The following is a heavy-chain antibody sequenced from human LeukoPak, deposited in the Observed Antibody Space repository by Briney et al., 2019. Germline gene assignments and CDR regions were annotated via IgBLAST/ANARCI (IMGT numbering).Heavy chain of an antibody. V-gene: IGHV3-11*01. D-gene: IGHD1-1*01. CDR2: IRSSGSII. J-gene: IGHJ6*02. Sequence: PGGSLRLSCAASGFTFSDYYMSWIRQAPGKGLEWVSSIRSSGSIIYYADSVKGRFTISRDNAKNSLYLQMNSLRAEDTAVYYCARVRRDLYDAWKKGLDVWGQGTTVPV. CDR3: ARVRRDLYDAWKKGLDV. CDR1: GFTFSDYY.